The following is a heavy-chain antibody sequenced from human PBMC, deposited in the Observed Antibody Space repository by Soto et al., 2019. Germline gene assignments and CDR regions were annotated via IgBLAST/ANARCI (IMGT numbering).Heavy chain of an antibody. D-gene: IGHD3-3*01. Sequence: SETLSLTCAVSGGSIGSSSYYWGGIRQPPGKGLEWIGSIYYSGSTYYNPSLKSRVTISVDTSKNQFSLKLSSVTAADTAVYYCATQITSHIRVTIFEAYWGQGTLVTVSS. CDR1: GGSIGSSSYY. V-gene: IGHV4-39*01. CDR2: IYYSGST. CDR3: ATQITSHIRVTIFEAY. J-gene: IGHJ4*02.